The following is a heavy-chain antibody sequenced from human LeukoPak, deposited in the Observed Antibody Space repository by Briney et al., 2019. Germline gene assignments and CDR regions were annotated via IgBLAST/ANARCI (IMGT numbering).Heavy chain of an antibody. CDR1: GFTFSSYS. CDR2: ITSSSTYI. CDR3: ARVATVTTDFGY. D-gene: IGHD4-17*01. J-gene: IGHJ4*02. Sequence: GGSLRLSCAASGFTFSSYSMNWVRQAPGKGLEWVSSITSSSTYIYYADSLKGRFTISRDNAKNSLFLQMNSLRAEDTAVYYCARVATVTTDFGYWGLGTLVTVSS. V-gene: IGHV3-21*01.